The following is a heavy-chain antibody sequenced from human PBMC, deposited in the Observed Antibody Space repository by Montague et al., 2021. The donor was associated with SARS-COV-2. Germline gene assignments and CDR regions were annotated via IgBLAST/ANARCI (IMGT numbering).Heavy chain of an antibody. V-gene: IGHV4-59*01. D-gene: IGHD2-15*01. CDR2: ISSTGST. CDR3: ARRVVLDDCFDF. J-gene: IGHJ4*01. Sequence: SETLSLTCSVSGDSFTYFYWSWIRQSPGKGLEWIGYISSTGSTNYNPSFKSRFTISADTSENEFSLKVTSVTAADTAVYYCARRVVLDDCFDFWGHGTLVTVSS. CDR1: GDSFTYFY.